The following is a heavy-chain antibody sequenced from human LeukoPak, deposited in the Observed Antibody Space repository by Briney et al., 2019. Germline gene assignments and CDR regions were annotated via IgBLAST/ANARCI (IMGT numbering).Heavy chain of an antibody. CDR2: ISWNSGNI. D-gene: IGHD2/OR15-2a*01. V-gene: IGHV3-9*01. CDR1: GFTFDDYA. Sequence: GGSLRLSCAGSGFTFDDYAMHWVRQTPGKGLEWVSGISWNSGNIAYADFVGGRFTISRDNAKHSLSLQMNSLSDEDTAVYYCAKDAYGGATFFYYMDVWGKGTTVTASS. J-gene: IGHJ6*03. CDR3: AKDAYGGATFFYYMDV.